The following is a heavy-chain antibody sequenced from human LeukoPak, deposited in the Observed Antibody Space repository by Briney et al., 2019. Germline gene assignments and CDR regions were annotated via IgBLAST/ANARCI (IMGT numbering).Heavy chain of an antibody. CDR3: ARDAELRRLELYSSGWRPFDY. V-gene: IGHV3-21*01. Sequence: PGGSLRLSCAASGFTVSSNYMSWVRQAPGKGLEWVSSISSSSSYIYYADSVKGRFTISRDNAKNSLYLQMNSLRAEDTAVYYCARDAELRRLELYSSGWRPFDYWGQGTLVTVSS. CDR1: GFTVSSNY. CDR2: ISSSSSYI. J-gene: IGHJ4*02. D-gene: IGHD6-19*01.